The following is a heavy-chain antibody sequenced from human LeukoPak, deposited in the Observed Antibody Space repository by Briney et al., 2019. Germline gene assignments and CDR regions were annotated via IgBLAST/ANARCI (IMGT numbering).Heavy chain of an antibody. CDR3: ATEGGRSYYLY. Sequence: ASVKVSCKASGHTLTELAIHWVRQAPGKGLEWMGGFGPEDGQTIYAQKFQGRVTVTEDTSTDTAYMELSSLGSEDTAVYYCATEGGRSYYLYWGQGTLVTVSS. D-gene: IGHD1-26*01. J-gene: IGHJ4*02. CDR1: GHTLTELA. CDR2: FGPEDGQT. V-gene: IGHV1-24*01.